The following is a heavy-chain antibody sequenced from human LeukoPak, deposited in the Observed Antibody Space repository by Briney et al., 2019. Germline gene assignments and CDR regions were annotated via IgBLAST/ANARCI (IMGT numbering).Heavy chain of an antibody. CDR2: INPNSGGT. CDR3: ARDQHIVVVPAAIGYYYYYMDV. Sequence: ASVKVSCKASGYTFTGYYMHWVGQAPGQGLEWMGWINPNSGGTNYAQKFQGRVTMTRDTSISTAYMELSRLRSDDTAVYYCARDQHIVVVPAAIGYYYYYMDVWGKGTTVTVSS. D-gene: IGHD2-2*02. CDR1: GYTFTGYY. V-gene: IGHV1-2*02. J-gene: IGHJ6*03.